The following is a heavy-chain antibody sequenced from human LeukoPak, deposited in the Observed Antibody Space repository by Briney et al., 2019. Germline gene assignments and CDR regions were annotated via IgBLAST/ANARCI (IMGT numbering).Heavy chain of an antibody. J-gene: IGHJ5*02. CDR2: IYDRGST. CDR1: GASISSHY. CDR3: AKIEVGRFDP. Sequence: SETLSLTCTVTGASISSHYWCWIRQTPGTGLEWIGDIYDRGSTTYNPSLKSRVSISVDTSRNQFSLNLRSVTAADTAVYYCAKIEVGRFDPWDQGTLVTVSS. V-gene: IGHV4-59*11. D-gene: IGHD1-26*01.